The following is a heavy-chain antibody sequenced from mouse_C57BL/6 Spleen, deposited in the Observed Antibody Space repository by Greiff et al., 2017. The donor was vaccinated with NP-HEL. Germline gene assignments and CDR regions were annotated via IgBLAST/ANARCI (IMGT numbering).Heavy chain of an antibody. CDR2: ISSGSSTI. D-gene: IGHD1-1*01. V-gene: IGHV5-17*01. Sequence: EVKLQESGGGLVKPGGSLKLSCAASGFTFSDYGMHWVRQAPEKGLEWVAYISSGSSTIYYADTVKGRFTISRANAKNTLFLQMTSLRSEDTAMYYCAREFYYYGSSYSDFDYWGQGTTLTVSS. CDR3: AREFYYYGSSYSDFDY. CDR1: GFTFSDYG. J-gene: IGHJ2*01.